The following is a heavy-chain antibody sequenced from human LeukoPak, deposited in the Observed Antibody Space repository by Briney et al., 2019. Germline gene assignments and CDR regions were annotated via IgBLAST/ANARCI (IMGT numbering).Heavy chain of an antibody. D-gene: IGHD6-13*01. V-gene: IGHV4-39*07. Sequence: SETLSLTCTVSGGSISSSSYCWGWIRQSPGKGLEWIGSIYYSGSTYYNPSLKSRVTISVDTSKNQFSLKLSSVTAADTAVYYCARGGAAAGFDYWGQGTLVTVSS. CDR3: ARGGAAAGFDY. CDR2: IYYSGST. J-gene: IGHJ4*02. CDR1: GGSISSSSYC.